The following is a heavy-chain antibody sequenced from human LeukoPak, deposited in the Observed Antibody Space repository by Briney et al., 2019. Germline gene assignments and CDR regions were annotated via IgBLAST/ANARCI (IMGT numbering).Heavy chain of an antibody. Sequence: PGGSLRLSCAASGFTFSPAWMHWVRQAPGKGLEWVSRINNDGSYINYADSVKGRFTISRDNAKNTLSLLMNSLRAEDTAVYFCARDGSAYNFDYWGQGVLVTVSS. CDR1: GFTFSPAW. CDR3: ARDGSAYNFDY. V-gene: IGHV3-74*01. CDR2: INNDGSYI. J-gene: IGHJ4*02. D-gene: IGHD5-24*01.